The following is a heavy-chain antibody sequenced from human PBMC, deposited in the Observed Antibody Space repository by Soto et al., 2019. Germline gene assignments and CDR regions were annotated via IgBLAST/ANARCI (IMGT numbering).Heavy chain of an antibody. CDR2: ISWDGGST. CDR1: GFTFDDYT. D-gene: IGHD3-16*01. CDR3: AKGHDDHFDY. Sequence: EVQLVASGGVVVQPGGSLRLSCAASGFTFDDYTMHWVRQAPGKGLEWVSLISWDGGSTYYADSVKGRCTISSDNSKNALYLQMNSLRTEDTAWYYCAKGHDDHFDYWGQGTLVTVSS. V-gene: IGHV3-43*01. J-gene: IGHJ4*02.